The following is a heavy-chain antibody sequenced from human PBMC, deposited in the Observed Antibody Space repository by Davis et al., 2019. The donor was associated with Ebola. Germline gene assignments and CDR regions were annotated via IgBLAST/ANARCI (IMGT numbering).Heavy chain of an antibody. J-gene: IGHJ4*02. CDR3: ARQESLYGSSDY. Sequence: GESLKISCKGSGYSFTSYWIAWVRQMPGKGLECMGIIYPGDSETRYSPSFEGQVTISVDRSISTAYLQWSSLKASDIAMYYCARQESLYGSSDYWGQGTLVTVSS. D-gene: IGHD2/OR15-2a*01. V-gene: IGHV5-51*01. CDR2: IYPGDSET. CDR1: GYSFTSYW.